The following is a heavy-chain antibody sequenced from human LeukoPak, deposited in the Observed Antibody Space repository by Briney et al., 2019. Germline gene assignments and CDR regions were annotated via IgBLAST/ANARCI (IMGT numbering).Heavy chain of an antibody. V-gene: IGHV4-31*03. Sequence: SETLSLTCTVSGGSISSGGYYWSWIRQHPGKGLEWIGYIYYGGSTYSNPSLKSRVTISVDASKNQFSLKLSSVTAADTAMYYCARGPFGYYGNWYDYWGQGTLVTVSS. CDR1: GGSISSGGYY. CDR3: ARGPFGYYGNWYDY. D-gene: IGHD3-3*01. J-gene: IGHJ5*01. CDR2: IYYGGST.